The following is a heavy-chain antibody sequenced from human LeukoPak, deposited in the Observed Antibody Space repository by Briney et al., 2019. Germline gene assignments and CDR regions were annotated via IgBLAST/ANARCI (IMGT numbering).Heavy chain of an antibody. CDR1: GFTFGNYA. D-gene: IGHD3-16*01. J-gene: IGHJ3*02. Sequence: PGGSLRLSCAASGFTFGNYAMSWVRQAPGKGLEWVSSISGSGDSTYYADSVKGRFTISRDNSKNTLYLQMNSLRAEDTAVYYCAKVDPIPWGNVAFDIWGQGTMVTVSS. V-gene: IGHV3-23*01. CDR3: AKVDPIPWGNVAFDI. CDR2: ISGSGDST.